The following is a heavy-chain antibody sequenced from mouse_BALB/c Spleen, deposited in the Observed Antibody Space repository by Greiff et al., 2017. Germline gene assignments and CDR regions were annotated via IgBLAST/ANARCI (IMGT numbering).Heavy chain of an antibody. CDR3: ARHGNYVYFDY. CDR1: GFTFSSYT. J-gene: IGHJ2*01. V-gene: IGHV5-12-2*01. D-gene: IGHD2-1*01. CDR2: ISNGGGST. Sequence: EVQLVESGGGLVQPGGSLKLSCAASGFTFSSYTMSWVRQTPEKRLEWVAYISNGGGSTYYPDTVKGRFTISRDNAKNTLYLQMSSLKSEDTAMYYCARHGNYVYFDYWGQGTTLTVSS.